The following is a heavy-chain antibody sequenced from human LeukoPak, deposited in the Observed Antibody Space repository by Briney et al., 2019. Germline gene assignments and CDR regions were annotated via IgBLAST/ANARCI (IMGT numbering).Heavy chain of an antibody. CDR2: IYTSGST. D-gene: IGHD4-17*01. CDR1: GGSISSGSYY. J-gene: IGHJ6*03. V-gene: IGHV4-61*02. Sequence: SQTLSLTCTVSGGSISSGSYYWSWIRQPAGKGLEWIGRIYTSGSTNYNPSLKSRVTISVDTSKNQFSLKLSSVTAADTAVYYCARQLDYGDYSRSYYYFYMDVWGKGTTVTVSS. CDR3: ARQLDYGDYSRSYYYFYMDV.